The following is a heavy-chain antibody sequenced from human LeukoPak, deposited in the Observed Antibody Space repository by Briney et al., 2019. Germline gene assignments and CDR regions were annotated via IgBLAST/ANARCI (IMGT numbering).Heavy chain of an antibody. J-gene: IGHJ1*01. CDR1: GFTFGSYG. V-gene: IGHV3-23*01. CDR3: AIMHGYYDGSGYWVQ. Sequence: PGGSLRLSCAASGFTFGSYGMSWVRQAPGKGLEWVSFITPNADRTSYADSVEGRFTISRDNPRNTLYMQMNSLRDEDTAVYYCAIMHGYYDGSGYWVQWGQGTPVTVSS. CDR2: ITPNADRT. D-gene: IGHD3-22*01.